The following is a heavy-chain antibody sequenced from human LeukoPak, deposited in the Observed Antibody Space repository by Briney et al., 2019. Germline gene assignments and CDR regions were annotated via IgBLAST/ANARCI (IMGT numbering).Heavy chain of an antibody. CDR3: VNDDGAGDNLLF. CDR1: GFTFSTYC. V-gene: IGHV3-74*01. D-gene: IGHD7-27*01. J-gene: IGHJ4*02. CDR2: INSDGSST. Sequence: PGGSLRLSCAASGFTFSTYCMHWVRQAPGKGLEWVSRINSDGSSTYYAGSVTGGFTISRENAKNSLYLQMNSLRAEHTAVYYCVNDDGAGDNLLFWAQGPLLPVSS.